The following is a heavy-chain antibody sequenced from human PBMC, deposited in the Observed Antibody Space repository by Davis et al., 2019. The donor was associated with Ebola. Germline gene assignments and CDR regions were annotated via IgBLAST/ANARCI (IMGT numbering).Heavy chain of an antibody. CDR2: FESEDGET. Sequence: ASVKVSCKVSGYTLSELSIHWVRQAPGKGLEWMGGFESEDGETTYAQKFQGRVTMTEDTSTDTAYMELRSLRSEDTAMYYCATGMIHDAFDLWGQGTMVTVS. CDR3: ATGMIHDAFDL. D-gene: IGHD3-16*01. V-gene: IGHV1-24*01. J-gene: IGHJ3*01. CDR1: GYTLSELS.